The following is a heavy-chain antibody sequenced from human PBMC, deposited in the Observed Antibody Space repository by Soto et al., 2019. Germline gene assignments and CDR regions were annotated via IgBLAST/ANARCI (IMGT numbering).Heavy chain of an antibody. CDR1: GFTFSSYA. J-gene: IGHJ5*01. CDR2: ITGSGDRT. Sequence: EVQLLESGGGLVQPGGSLRLSCAASGFTFSSYALSWVRQAPGKGLEWVSAITGSGDRTYYADSVKGRLTISRDNSKNTLSLEMNCLRAEDTAVYYCAKGLGSGSYAASDSWGQGTLVTVSS. CDR3: AKGLGSGSYAASDS. V-gene: IGHV3-23*01. D-gene: IGHD1-26*01.